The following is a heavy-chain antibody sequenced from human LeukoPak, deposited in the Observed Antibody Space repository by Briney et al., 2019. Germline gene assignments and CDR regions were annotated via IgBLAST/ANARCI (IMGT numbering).Heavy chain of an antibody. V-gene: IGHV3-23*01. CDR2: ISDSGATT. Sequence: PGGSLRLSCAASGFTFSNYAMSWVRQAPGQGLEWVSSISDSGATTFYADSVKGRFTISRDNSKNILYPQMNSLRAEDTAVYYCAKRNYDFWSGYYRRAENHFDYWGQGTLVTVSS. CDR1: GFTFSNYA. J-gene: IGHJ4*02. CDR3: AKRNYDFWSGYYRRAENHFDY. D-gene: IGHD3-3*01.